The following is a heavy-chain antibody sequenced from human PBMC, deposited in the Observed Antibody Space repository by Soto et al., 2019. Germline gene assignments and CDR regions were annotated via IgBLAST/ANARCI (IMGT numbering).Heavy chain of an antibody. CDR1: GGSISSSNYY. Sequence: SETLSLTCTVSGGSISSSNYYWGWIRQPPGKGLEWIGSIYYSGSTYYNPSLKSRVSISVDTSMNQFSLKLSSVAAADTAVFYCARHPRYFSYYHYMDVWGKGTTVTVSS. CDR3: ARHPRYFSYYHYMDV. CDR2: IYYSGST. D-gene: IGHD3-9*01. V-gene: IGHV4-39*01. J-gene: IGHJ6*03.